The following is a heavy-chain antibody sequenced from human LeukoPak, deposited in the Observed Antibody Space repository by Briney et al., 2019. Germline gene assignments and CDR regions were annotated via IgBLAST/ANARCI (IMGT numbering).Heavy chain of an antibody. CDR1: GFSISDYY. CDR3: TRQRRGTYYAFDS. J-gene: IGHJ4*02. CDR2: ITSGGAST. V-gene: IGHV3-11*01. D-gene: IGHD3-16*01. Sequence: NPGGSLRLSCDASGFSISDYYMSWIRQPPGKGLEWISYITSGGASTNYADSVKGRFTISRDKAKNSVALQLNSLRAEDTAVYYCTRQRRGTYYAFDSWGQGTLVTVSS.